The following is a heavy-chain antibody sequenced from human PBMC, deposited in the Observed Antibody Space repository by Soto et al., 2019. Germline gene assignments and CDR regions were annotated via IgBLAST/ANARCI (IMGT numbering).Heavy chain of an antibody. Sequence: PSETLSLTCTVSGGSISSGGYYWSWIRQHPGKGLEWIGYIYYSGSTYYNPSLKSRVTISVDTSKNQFSLKLSSVTAADTAVYYCARVTGGDYYYYFDYWGRGTLVTVSS. CDR3: ARVTGGDYYYYFDY. D-gene: IGHD4-17*01. J-gene: IGHJ4*02. V-gene: IGHV4-31*03. CDR2: IYYSGST. CDR1: GGSISSGGYY.